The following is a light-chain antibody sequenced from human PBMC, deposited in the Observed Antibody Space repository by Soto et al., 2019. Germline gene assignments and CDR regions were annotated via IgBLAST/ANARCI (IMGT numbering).Light chain of an antibody. CDR2: DAS. Sequence: EIVLTQSPATLSLSPGERATLSCRASQSVSSYLAWYQQKPGQAPRLLIYDASHRATGIPARFSGSGSGTDFTLPISSPEPEDFAVYYCQQHSNWPPIAFGQGTRLEIK. J-gene: IGKJ5*01. V-gene: IGKV3-11*01. CDR1: QSVSSY. CDR3: QQHSNWPPIA.